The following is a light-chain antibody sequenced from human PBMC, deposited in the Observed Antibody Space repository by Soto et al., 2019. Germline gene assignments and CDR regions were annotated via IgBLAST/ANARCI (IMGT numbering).Light chain of an antibody. CDR3: CSYAGRYTWV. V-gene: IGLV2-11*01. J-gene: IGLJ3*02. Sequence: QSALTQPRSVSGSPGQSVTISCTGASSDVGAYNHVSWYRQHPGKAPKLVIYDVIKQPSGVPDRFSGSKSGNTASLTISGLQAEDEADYYCCSYAGRYTWVFGGGTKLTVL. CDR2: DVI. CDR1: SSDVGAYNH.